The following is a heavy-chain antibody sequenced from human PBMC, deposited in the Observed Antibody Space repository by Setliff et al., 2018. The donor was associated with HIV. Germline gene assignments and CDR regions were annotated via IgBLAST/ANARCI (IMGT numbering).Heavy chain of an antibody. CDR1: GFSLTTTGVG. CDR2: IDWNDDK. V-gene: IGHV2-5*01. CDR3: AHRRLSTYGGFDY. Sequence: TLSLTCTFSGFSLTTTGVGVGWIRQPPGKPLEWLALIDWNDDKRYSPSPKSRLTITKDTSKNRVVLTMTNMDPADTATYYCAHRRLSTYGGFDYWGPGTLVTVSS. D-gene: IGHD4-17*01. J-gene: IGHJ4*02.